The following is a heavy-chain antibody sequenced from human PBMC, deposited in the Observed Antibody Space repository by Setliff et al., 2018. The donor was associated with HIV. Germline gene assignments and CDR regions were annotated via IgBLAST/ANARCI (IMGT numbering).Heavy chain of an antibody. CDR1: GGSINDFY. CDR2: IYSSGTT. Sequence: PSETLSLTCTVSGGSINDFYWSWIWQPAGKGLEWIGRIYSSGTTYYNPSLKSRISMSIDTSKNEFSLKLRSVTAADTAVYYCARESEVRGPLITPYYYYYMDVWGNGTTVTVS. CDR3: ARESEVRGPLITPYYYYYMDV. D-gene: IGHD3-10*01. V-gene: IGHV4-4*07. J-gene: IGHJ6*03.